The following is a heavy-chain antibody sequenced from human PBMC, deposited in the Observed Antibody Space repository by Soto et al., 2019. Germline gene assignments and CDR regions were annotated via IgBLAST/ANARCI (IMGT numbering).Heavy chain of an antibody. Sequence: EVQLVETGGGLIQPGGSLRLSCAASGFTVDNNYMSWVRQAPGKGLEWVSIIYPGYSTYYADSVKGRFTISRDNSKNTLYLQMNGLRAEDTAVYYCARAGTSSSWNYFNYWGQGTLVTVS. D-gene: IGHD6-13*01. J-gene: IGHJ4*02. CDR1: GFTVDNNY. CDR2: IYPGYST. CDR3: ARAGTSSSWNYFNY. V-gene: IGHV3-53*02.